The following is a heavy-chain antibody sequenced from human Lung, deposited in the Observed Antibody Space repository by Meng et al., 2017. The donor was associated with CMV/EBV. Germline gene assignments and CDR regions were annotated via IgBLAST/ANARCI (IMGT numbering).Heavy chain of an antibody. CDR3: AKSSDNGWSS. CDR1: GYTFSGFY. J-gene: IGHJ4*01. V-gene: IGHV1-2*06. CDR2: VNPVSDDT. Sequence: VQRVHAGAEVKRPGASAKSSCHASGYTFSGFYMNWARQAPGHGLEWLGRVNPVSDDTHYAQKFVGRLTVTRGATINTAFMELTSLRPDDTAVYYCAKSSDNGWSSWGPGTLVTVSS. D-gene: IGHD6-19*01.